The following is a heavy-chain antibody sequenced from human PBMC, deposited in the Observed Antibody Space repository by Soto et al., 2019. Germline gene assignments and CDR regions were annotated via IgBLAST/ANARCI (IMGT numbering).Heavy chain of an antibody. Sequence: EAQLVQSGPEVKKPGDSLKISCEDSGHSFSSYWIAWVRQMPGKGLEWMGIIYPGDSRTTYSPSFQGQVIISADKSISTAYVQWTSLKASDTAMYYCTRDLDYGGDSDTVDIWGQGTMVIVSS. CDR2: IYPGDSRT. J-gene: IGHJ3*02. V-gene: IGHV5-51*03. D-gene: IGHD4-17*01. CDR3: TRDLDYGGDSDTVDI. CDR1: GHSFSSYW.